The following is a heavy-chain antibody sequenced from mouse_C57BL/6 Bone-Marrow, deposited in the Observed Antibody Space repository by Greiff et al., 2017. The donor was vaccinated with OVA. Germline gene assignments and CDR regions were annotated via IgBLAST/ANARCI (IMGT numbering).Heavy chain of an antibody. V-gene: IGHV1-26*01. CDR3: ARVGGDSYYAWFAY. CDR1: GYTFTDYY. D-gene: IGHD2-3*01. Sequence: EVQLQQSGPELVKPGASVKISCKASGYTFTDYYMNWVKQSHGKSLEWIGDINPINGGTSSKQKFKGKATLTVDKSSSTAYMELRSLTSSDSEVYYSARVGGDSYYAWFAYWGQGTLVTVSA. CDR2: INPINGGT. J-gene: IGHJ3*01.